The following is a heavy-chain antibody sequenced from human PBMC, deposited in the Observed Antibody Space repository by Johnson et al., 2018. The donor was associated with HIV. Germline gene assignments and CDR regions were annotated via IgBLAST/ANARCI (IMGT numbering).Heavy chain of an antibody. Sequence: QVQLVESGGGVVQPGRSLRLSCAASGFTFSSYNMHWVRQAPGKGLEWVSVISYDGSNKYYADSVKGRFTISRDNSKNTLYLQMNSLRAEDTALYYCARERTIYYDSTGYYYPDAFDIWGPGTMVTVSS. D-gene: IGHD3-22*01. V-gene: IGHV3-30-3*01. CDR3: ARERTIYYDSTGYYYPDAFDI. CDR1: GFTFSSYN. J-gene: IGHJ3*02. CDR2: ISYDGSNK.